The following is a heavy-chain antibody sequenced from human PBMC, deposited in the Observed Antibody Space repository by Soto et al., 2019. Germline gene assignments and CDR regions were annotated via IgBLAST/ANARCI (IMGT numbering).Heavy chain of an antibody. CDR2: ISPSTGKT. D-gene: IGHD5-12*01. Sequence: QVQLVQSGADVKKPGASVKLSCKASGYTFINHNINWVRQAPGQGPEWLGRISPSTGKTDYPQKFQGRVSMTTDTSTSTAFMELRSLTSDDTAVYYCAINQAQWLNDAYDFWGQGTMLTVSS. CDR3: AINQAQWLNDAYDF. J-gene: IGHJ3*01. CDR1: GYTFINHN. V-gene: IGHV1-18*01.